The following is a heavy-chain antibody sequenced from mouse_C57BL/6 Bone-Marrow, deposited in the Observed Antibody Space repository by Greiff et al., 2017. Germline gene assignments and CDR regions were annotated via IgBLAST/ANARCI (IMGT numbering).Heavy chain of an antibody. CDR1: GFTFSDYY. J-gene: IGHJ4*01. D-gene: IGHD1-1*01. V-gene: IGHV5-16*01. Sequence: EVKVVESEGGLVQPGSSMKLSCTASGFTFSDYYMAWVRQVPEKGLEWVANINYDGSSTYYLDSLKSRFIISRDNAKNTLYLQMSSLMSEDTATYYCAREGTTVVATDYAMDYWGQGTSVTVSS. CDR3: AREGTTVVATDYAMDY. CDR2: INYDGSST.